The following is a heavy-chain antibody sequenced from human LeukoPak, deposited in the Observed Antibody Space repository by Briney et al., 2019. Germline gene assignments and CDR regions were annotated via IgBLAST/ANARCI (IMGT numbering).Heavy chain of an antibody. CDR1: GYTFTGYY. V-gene: IGHV1-2*02. Sequence: GASAKVSCKASGYTFTGYYMHWVRQAPGQGLEWMGWINPNSGGTNYAQKFQGRVTMTRDTSISTAYMELSRLRSDDTAVYYCARDLPYCSSGSCYSNNWFDPWGQGTLVTVSS. CDR2: INPNSGGT. CDR3: ARDLPYCSSGSCYSNNWFDP. D-gene: IGHD2-15*01. J-gene: IGHJ5*02.